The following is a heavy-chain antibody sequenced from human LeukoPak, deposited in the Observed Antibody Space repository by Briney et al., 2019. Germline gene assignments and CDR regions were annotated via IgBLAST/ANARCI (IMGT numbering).Heavy chain of an antibody. D-gene: IGHD3-10*02. J-gene: IGHJ6*02. V-gene: IGHV3-30*04. CDR3: ARLMSEDYYYGMDV. Sequence: GGSLRLSCAASGFTFSSYAMHWVRQAPGKGLEWVAVMSYDGSNKYYADSVKGRFTISRDNSKNTLYLQMNSLRAEDTAVYYCARLMSEDYYYGMDVWGQGTTVTVSS. CDR2: MSYDGSNK. CDR1: GFTFSSYA.